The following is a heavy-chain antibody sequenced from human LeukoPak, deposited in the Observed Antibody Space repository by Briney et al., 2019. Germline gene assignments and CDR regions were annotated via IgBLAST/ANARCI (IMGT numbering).Heavy chain of an antibody. CDR1: GFTFSSYE. CDR2: ISTSASTI. Sequence: PGGSLRLSCAASGFTFSSYEMDWVPQAPGKGLEWVSYISTSASTIYYADSVKGRFTSSRDNATNSLYLQMNSLRAEDTAVYYCARRGTSRSSYYFDYWGQGTLVTVSS. CDR3: ARRGTSRSSYYFDY. V-gene: IGHV3-48*03. J-gene: IGHJ4*02.